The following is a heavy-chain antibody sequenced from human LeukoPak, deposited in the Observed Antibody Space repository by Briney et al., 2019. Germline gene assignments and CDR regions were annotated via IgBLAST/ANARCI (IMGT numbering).Heavy chain of an antibody. V-gene: IGHV3-48*01. CDR2: ISSSGSVT. CDR3: ARESTVNIGDFYFDY. D-gene: IGHD4-17*01. CDR1: GFTLSSHN. Sequence: GGSLRLSCVASGFTLSSHNINWVRQAPGKGLEWVSHISSSGSVTYYGDSVKGRITISRDNSKNTLYLQMNSLRTEDTAVFYCARESTVNIGDFYFDYWGQGTLVTVSS. J-gene: IGHJ4*02.